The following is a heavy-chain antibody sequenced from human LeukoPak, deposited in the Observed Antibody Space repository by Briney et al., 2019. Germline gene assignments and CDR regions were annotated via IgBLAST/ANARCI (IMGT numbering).Heavy chain of an antibody. CDR2: ISYDGSNK. J-gene: IGHJ4*02. D-gene: IGHD1-7*01. CDR3: AKAKWNSYYFDY. CDR1: GFTFSSYG. Sequence: GSLRLSCAASGFTFSSYGMHWVRQAPGKGLEWVAVISYDGSNKYYADSVKGRFTISRDNSKNTLYLQMNSLRAEDTAVYYCAKAKWNSYYFDYWGQGTLVTVSS. V-gene: IGHV3-30*18.